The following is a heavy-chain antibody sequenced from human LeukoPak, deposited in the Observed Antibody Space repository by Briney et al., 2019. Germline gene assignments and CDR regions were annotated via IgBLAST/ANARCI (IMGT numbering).Heavy chain of an antibody. V-gene: IGHV3-21*01. CDR3: ARGTGIATIDY. Sequence: GGSLRLSCAASGFTFSSYSMNWVRQAPGKGLEWVSSISSSSSYIYYADSVKGRFTISRDNAKNSLYLRMNSLRAEDTAVYYCARGTGIATIDYWGQGTLVTVSS. CDR1: GFTFSSYS. CDR2: ISSSSSYI. D-gene: IGHD1-14*01. J-gene: IGHJ4*02.